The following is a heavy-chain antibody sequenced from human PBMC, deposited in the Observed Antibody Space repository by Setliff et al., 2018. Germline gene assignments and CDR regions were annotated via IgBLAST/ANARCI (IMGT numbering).Heavy chain of an antibody. CDR1: GYSFASYW. CDR3: ARDSNYEGAYDY. CDR2: IYPGDSDT. Sequence: GESLKISCKASGYSFASYWIAWVRQMPGKGLEWMGVIYPGDSDTRYSPSFQGQVTISADKSRSTAYLQWSSLKASDTAMYYCARDSNYEGAYDYWGQGTLVTVSS. J-gene: IGHJ4*02. D-gene: IGHD4-4*01. V-gene: IGHV5-51*01.